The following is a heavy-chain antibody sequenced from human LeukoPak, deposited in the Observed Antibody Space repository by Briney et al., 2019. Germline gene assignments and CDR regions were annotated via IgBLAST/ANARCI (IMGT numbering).Heavy chain of an antibody. D-gene: IGHD5-18*01. V-gene: IGHV4-59*01. Sequence: SETLSLTCAVYGGSFSGYYWSWIRQPPGKGLEWIGYIYYSGSTNYNPSPKSRVTISVDTSKNQFSLKLSSVTAADTAVYYCARGGYIYGGHNWFDPWGQGTLVTVSS. CDR3: ARGGYIYGGHNWFDP. J-gene: IGHJ5*02. CDR2: IYYSGST. CDR1: GGSFSGYY.